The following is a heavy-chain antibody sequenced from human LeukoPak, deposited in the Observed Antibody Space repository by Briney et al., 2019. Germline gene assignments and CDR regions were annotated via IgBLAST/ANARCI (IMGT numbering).Heavy chain of an antibody. V-gene: IGHV3-64*01. J-gene: IGHJ5*02. CDR3: ARGYNWFDP. Sequence: GGSLRLSCAASGFTFSSCAMHWVRQAPGKGLEYVSAISSNGGSTYYANSVKGRFTISRDNSKNTLYLQMGSLRTEDMAVYYCARGYNWFDPWGQGTLVTVSS. CDR2: ISSNGGST. CDR1: GFTFSSCA.